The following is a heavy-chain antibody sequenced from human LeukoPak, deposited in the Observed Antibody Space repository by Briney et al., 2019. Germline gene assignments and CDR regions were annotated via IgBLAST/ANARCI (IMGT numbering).Heavy chain of an antibody. CDR3: ATPYCGAISCLDVFDV. CDR2: IYYSGST. CDR1: GVSLSSDKYY. J-gene: IGHJ3*01. Sequence: SETLSLTCTVSGVSLSSDKYYWTWIRQRPEKGLEWNGHIYYSGSTSFNPSLKSRVSMSMDTSKSQFSLKLTSVTAADTAVYYCATPYCGAISCLDVFDVWGQGTVVTVSS. D-gene: IGHD2-21*01. V-gene: IGHV4-31*03.